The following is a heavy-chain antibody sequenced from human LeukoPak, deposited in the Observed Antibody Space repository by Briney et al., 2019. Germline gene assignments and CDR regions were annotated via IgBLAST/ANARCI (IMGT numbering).Heavy chain of an antibody. D-gene: IGHD7-27*01. V-gene: IGHV4-39*02. Sequence: SETLSLTCTVSGGSISSTSFYWGWVRQPPGKGLEWIGSIYYSGSTYYNPSLKSRVTISVDTSKNQFSLKLTSVTAADTAVYYCAREANWGDSWGQGTLVTVSS. CDR1: GGSISSTSFY. CDR3: AREANWGDS. J-gene: IGHJ4*02. CDR2: IYYSGST.